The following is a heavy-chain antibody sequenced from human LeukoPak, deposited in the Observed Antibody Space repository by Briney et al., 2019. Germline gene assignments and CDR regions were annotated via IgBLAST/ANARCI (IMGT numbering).Heavy chain of an antibody. Sequence: SGTLSLTCAVSGGSISSSNWWSWVRQPPGKGLEWIGEINHSGSTNYNPSLKSRVTISVDTSKNQFSLKLSSVTAADTAVYYCARHGRSGYYYGYYYMDVWGKGTTVTVSS. D-gene: IGHD3-22*01. CDR3: ARHGRSGYYYGYYYMDV. CDR1: GGSISSSNW. J-gene: IGHJ6*03. CDR2: INHSGST. V-gene: IGHV4-4*02.